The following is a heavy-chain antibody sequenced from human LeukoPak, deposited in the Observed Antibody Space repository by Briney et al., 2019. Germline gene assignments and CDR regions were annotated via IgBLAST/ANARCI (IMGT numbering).Heavy chain of an antibody. CDR3: AKDRVTGGYSYGVFDY. J-gene: IGHJ4*02. CDR2: ITGSAGST. Sequence: PGGSLRLSCAASGFTFSNYGMHWVRQAPGKGLEWVSVITGSAGSTYYADSVKGRFTISRDNSKNTLYLQMNSLRAEDTAVYYCAKDRVTGGYSYGVFDYWGLGTLVTVSS. V-gene: IGHV3-23*01. D-gene: IGHD5-18*01. CDR1: GFTFSNYG.